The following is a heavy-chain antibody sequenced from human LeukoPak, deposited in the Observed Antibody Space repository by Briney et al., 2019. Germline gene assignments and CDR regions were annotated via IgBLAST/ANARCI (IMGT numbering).Heavy chain of an antibody. J-gene: IGHJ4*02. CDR2: IYTSGST. Sequence: SETLSLTCTVSGGSISSYYWSWIRQPAGKGLEWIGRIYTSGSTNYNPSLKSRVTMSVDTSKNQFSLKLSSATAADTAVYYCARERDYDSSGQTFDYWGQGTLVTVSS. CDR3: ARERDYDSSGQTFDY. V-gene: IGHV4-4*07. D-gene: IGHD3-22*01. CDR1: GGSISSYY.